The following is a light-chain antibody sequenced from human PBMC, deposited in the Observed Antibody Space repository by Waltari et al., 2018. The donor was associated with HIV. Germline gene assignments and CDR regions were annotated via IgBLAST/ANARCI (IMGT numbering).Light chain of an antibody. CDR3: QQYDSFT. V-gene: IGKV1-5*03. CDR2: KAS. Sequence: DIQMTQSPSTLSASVGDRVTITCRASHSISNWLAWYQQKPGKAPKLLIYKASSLEIGVPSRFSGSGSGTEFTLTISSLQPDDFATYYCQQYDSFTFGQGTKLEIK. CDR1: HSISNW. J-gene: IGKJ2*01.